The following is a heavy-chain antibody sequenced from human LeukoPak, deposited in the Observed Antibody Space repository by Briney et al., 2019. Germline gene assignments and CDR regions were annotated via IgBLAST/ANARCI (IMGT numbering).Heavy chain of an antibody. J-gene: IGHJ4*02. V-gene: IGHV3-30*02. CDR1: GFTFSSYG. CDR2: IRYDGSNK. Sequence: GGSLRLSCAASGFTFSSYGMHWVRQAPGKGLEWVAFIRYDGSNKYYADPVKGRFTISRDNSKNTLYLQMNSLRAEDTAVYYCAKDVEQQLGYWGQGTLVTVSS. D-gene: IGHD6-13*01. CDR3: AKDVEQQLGY.